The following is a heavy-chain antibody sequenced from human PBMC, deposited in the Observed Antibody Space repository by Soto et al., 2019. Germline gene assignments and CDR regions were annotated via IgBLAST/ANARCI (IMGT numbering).Heavy chain of an antibody. Sequence: GASVKVSCKASGYTFTGYYMHWVRQAPGQGLEWMGWISPNSGGTNYAQKFQGRVTMTRDTSISTAYMELSRLRSDDTAVYYCATGFFNSWSWGYYYYYGMDVWGQGTTVTVSS. CDR2: ISPNSGGT. D-gene: IGHD6-13*01. V-gene: IGHV1-2*02. CDR3: ATGFFNSWSWGYYYYYGMDV. CDR1: GYTFTGYY. J-gene: IGHJ6*02.